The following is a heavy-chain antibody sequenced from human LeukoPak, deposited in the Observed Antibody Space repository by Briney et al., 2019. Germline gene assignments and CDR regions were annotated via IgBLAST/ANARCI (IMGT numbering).Heavy chain of an antibody. CDR2: IIPIFGTP. J-gene: IGHJ4*02. CDR1: GGTFSSYT. Sequence: AASVKVSCKTSGGTFSSYTISWVRQAPGQGLEWMGGIIPIFGTPHYAQKFQDRVTITADASTSTAYMELSSLRSEDTAVYYCARAYMTATRHFDYWGQGTLVTVSS. V-gene: IGHV1-69*13. D-gene: IGHD2-21*02. CDR3: ARAYMTATRHFDY.